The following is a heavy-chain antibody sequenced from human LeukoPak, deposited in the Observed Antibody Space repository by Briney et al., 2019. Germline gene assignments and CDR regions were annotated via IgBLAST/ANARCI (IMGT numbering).Heavy chain of an antibody. CDR2: ISYDGSNK. CDR3: ARDFLHLGG. J-gene: IGHJ3*01. CDR1: GFTFSSYA. Sequence: GGSLRLSCAASGFTFSSYAMHWVRQAPGKGLEWVAVISYDGSNKYYADSVKGRFTISRDNAKNTLYLQMNSLRAEDTAVYYCARDFLHLGGWGQGTMVTVSS. V-gene: IGHV3-30*04. D-gene: IGHD3-16*01.